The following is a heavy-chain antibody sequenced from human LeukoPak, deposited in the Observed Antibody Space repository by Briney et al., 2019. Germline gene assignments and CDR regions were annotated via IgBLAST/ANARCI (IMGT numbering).Heavy chain of an antibody. J-gene: IGHJ4*02. CDR2: ISGYTGNT. CDR1: GYTFTNYG. CDR3: ARALWGSYRYTSDY. Sequence: ASVKVSCKASGYTFTNYGISWVRQAPGQGLEWMGWISGYTGNTNYAQKLQGRVTMTTDTSTSTAYMELWSLGSDDAAVYYCARALWGSYRYTSDYWGQGTLVTVSS. V-gene: IGHV1-18*01. D-gene: IGHD3-16*02.